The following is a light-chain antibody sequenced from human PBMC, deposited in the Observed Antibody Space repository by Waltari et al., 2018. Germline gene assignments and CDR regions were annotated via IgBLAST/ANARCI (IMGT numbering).Light chain of an antibody. V-gene: IGKV3-11*01. CDR3: QQRSNWPYT. CDR2: DAS. CDR1: QTVRSY. J-gene: IGKJ2*01. Sequence: EIVLTQAPATLSLSPGERATLSCRASQTVRSYLAWYQHRPGQTPRLLIFDASSRATGISAKFSGSGSGTDFTLTVSNLEPEDFAVYYGQQRSNWPYTFGQGTRVEIK.